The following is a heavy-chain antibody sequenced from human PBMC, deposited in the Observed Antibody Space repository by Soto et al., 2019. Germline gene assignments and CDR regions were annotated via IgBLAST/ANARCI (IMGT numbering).Heavy chain of an antibody. D-gene: IGHD3-3*01. Sequence: EVQVLESGGGLVQPGGSVRLSCAASGFTFSNFALSWVRQAPGKALEWVSVISGSGDSTDHADSVRGRFTISRDNSRSTLYLQMNSLRGEDTAIYYCAKEAVVTVFAVAEGPLDDWGQGTLVTVSS. CDR2: ISGSGDST. J-gene: IGHJ4*02. V-gene: IGHV3-23*01. CDR1: GFTFSNFA. CDR3: AKEAVVTVFAVAEGPLDD.